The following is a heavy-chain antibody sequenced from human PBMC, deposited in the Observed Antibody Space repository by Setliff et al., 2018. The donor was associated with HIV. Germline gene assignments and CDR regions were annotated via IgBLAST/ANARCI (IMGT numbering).Heavy chain of an antibody. J-gene: IGHJ3*02. Sequence: GGSLRLSCVASGLSVGDNYVAWVRLAPGRGLEWVSVIYPGGASFYSDSVKGRFIISRDISANRVYLQMNSLRAEDTAVYYCAKNLGVGEYSASEDAFDIWGQGTMVTVSS. CDR2: IYPGGAS. CDR1: GLSVGDNY. CDR3: AKNLGVGEYSASEDAFDI. D-gene: IGHD1-26*01. V-gene: IGHV3-53*01.